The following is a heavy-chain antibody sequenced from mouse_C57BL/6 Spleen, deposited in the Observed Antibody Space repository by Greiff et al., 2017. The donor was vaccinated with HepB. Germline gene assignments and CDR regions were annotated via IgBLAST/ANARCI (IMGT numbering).Heavy chain of an antibody. Sequence: QVQLQQPGAELVMPGASVKLSCKASGYTFTSYWMHWVKQRPGQGLEWIGEIDPSDSYTNDNQKFKGKSTLTVDKSSSTAYMQLSSLTSEDSAVYYCAKRTTASYWYFDVWGTGTTVTVSS. J-gene: IGHJ1*03. V-gene: IGHV1-69*01. CDR3: AKRTTASYWYFDV. CDR1: GYTFTSYW. CDR2: IDPSDSYT. D-gene: IGHD1-2*01.